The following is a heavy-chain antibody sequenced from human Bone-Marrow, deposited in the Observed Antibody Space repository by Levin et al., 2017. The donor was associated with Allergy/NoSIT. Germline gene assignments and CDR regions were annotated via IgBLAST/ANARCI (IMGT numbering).Heavy chain of an antibody. D-gene: IGHD3-10*01. J-gene: IGHJ5*02. V-gene: IGHV3-23*01. CDR2: IRDDGTAT. Sequence: GGSLRLSCVGAGFTFRYYAMSWVRQAPGKGLEWVSSIRDDGTATYYVDSVRGRFTISRDNSKNTLYLQMNSLRAEDTALCYCARDLNYGSGTYFNPSPWGQGTLVTVSS. CDR1: GFTFRYYA. CDR3: ARDLNYGSGTYFNPSP.